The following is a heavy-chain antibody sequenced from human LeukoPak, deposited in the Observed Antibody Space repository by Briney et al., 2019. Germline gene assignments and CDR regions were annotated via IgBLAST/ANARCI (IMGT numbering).Heavy chain of an antibody. D-gene: IGHD1-1*01. V-gene: IGHV3-11*06. CDR3: ARDHNYAFDN. Sequence: GGSLRLSCAASGFPFNEYSMNWVRQAPGKGLEWISYIGISSGNTKYADSVKGRFTISGDNAKKSLCPQMNSLRVEDTAVYYCARDHNYAFDNWGQGTLVTVSS. J-gene: IGHJ4*02. CDR2: IGISSGNT. CDR1: GFPFNEYS.